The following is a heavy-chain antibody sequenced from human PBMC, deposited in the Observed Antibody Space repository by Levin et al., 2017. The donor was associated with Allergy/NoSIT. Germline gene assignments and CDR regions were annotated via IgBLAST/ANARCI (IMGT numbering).Heavy chain of an antibody. CDR3: ARETCTSSTCEYHYYYYYGLDV. J-gene: IGHJ6*02. CDR1: GFTIKDYY. Sequence: GGSLRLSCAASGFTIKDYYMSWIRQAPGKGLEWVSYISSSGSTKYYSDSVKGRFTISRDNAKNSLFLQMNSLRADDTAVYYCARETCTSSTCEYHYYYYYGLDVWGQGTTVTVSS. D-gene: IGHD2-2*01. V-gene: IGHV3-11*01. CDR2: ISSSGSTK.